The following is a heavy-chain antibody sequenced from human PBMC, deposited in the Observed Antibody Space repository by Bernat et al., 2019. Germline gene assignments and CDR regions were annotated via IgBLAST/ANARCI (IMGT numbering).Heavy chain of an antibody. D-gene: IGHD2-15*01. CDR1: GFTVSSNY. CDR2: IYSGGST. J-gene: IGHJ6*02. CDR3: ARAPAGCSGGSCYSSYYYYGMDV. V-gene: IGHV3-66*01. Sequence: EVQLVESGGGLVQPGGSLRLSCAASGFTVSSNYMSWVRQAPGKGLEWVSVIYSGGSTYYVDSVKGRFTISRDNSKNTLYLQMNSLRAEDTAVYYCARAPAGCSGGSCYSSYYYYGMDVWGQGTTVTVSS.